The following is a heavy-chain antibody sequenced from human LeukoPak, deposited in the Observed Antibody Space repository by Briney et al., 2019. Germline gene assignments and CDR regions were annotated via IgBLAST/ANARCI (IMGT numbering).Heavy chain of an antibody. CDR1: GGSISSSSYY. D-gene: IGHD5-18*01. V-gene: IGHV4-39*07. Sequence: SETLSLTCTVSGGSISSSSYYWGWIRQPPGKGLEWIGSIYYSGSTYYNPSLKSRVTISVDTSKNQFSLKLSSVTVADTAVYYCARDSNSYGYTWDYYYGMDVWGQGTTVTVSS. CDR2: IYYSGST. CDR3: ARDSNSYGYTWDYYYGMDV. J-gene: IGHJ6*02.